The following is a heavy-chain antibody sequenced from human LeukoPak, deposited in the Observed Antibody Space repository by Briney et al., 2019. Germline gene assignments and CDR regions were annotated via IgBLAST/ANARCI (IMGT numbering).Heavy chain of an antibody. CDR2: ISSSSSTI. J-gene: IGHJ4*02. CDR3: ARDPGDTASNLYYFDY. D-gene: IGHD5-18*01. V-gene: IGHV3-48*04. CDR1: GFTFSSYS. Sequence: GGSLRLSCAASGFTFSSYSMNWVRQAPGKGLEWVSYISSSSSTIYYADSVKGRFTISRDNAKNSLYLQMNSLRAEDTAVYYCARDPGDTASNLYYFDYWGQGTLVTVSS.